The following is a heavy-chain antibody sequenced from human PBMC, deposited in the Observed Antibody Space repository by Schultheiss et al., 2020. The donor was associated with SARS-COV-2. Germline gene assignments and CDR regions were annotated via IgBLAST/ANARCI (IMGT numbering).Heavy chain of an antibody. D-gene: IGHD5-18*01. J-gene: IGHJ4*02. V-gene: IGHV3-48*04. CDR3: ARDRVDTAMAADY. CDR1: GFTFSSYG. Sequence: GGSLRLSCAASGFTFSSYGMHWVRQAPGKGLEWVSYISSSGSTIYYADSVKGRFTISRDNAKNSLYLQMNSLRAEDTAVYYCARDRVDTAMAADYWGQGTLVTVSS. CDR2: ISSSGSTI.